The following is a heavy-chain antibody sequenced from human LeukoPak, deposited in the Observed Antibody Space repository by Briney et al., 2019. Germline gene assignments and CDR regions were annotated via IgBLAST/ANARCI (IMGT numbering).Heavy chain of an antibody. Sequence: GGSLRLSCAASGFTFSSYSMNWVRQAPGKGLEWVSSISSSSSYIYYADSVKGRFTISRDNAKNSLYLQMNSLRAEDTALYYCAKDRSGYYLGRGVFDYWGQGTLVTVSS. J-gene: IGHJ4*02. CDR3: AKDRSGYYLGRGVFDY. CDR2: ISSSSSYI. D-gene: IGHD3-22*01. CDR1: GFTFSSYS. V-gene: IGHV3-21*04.